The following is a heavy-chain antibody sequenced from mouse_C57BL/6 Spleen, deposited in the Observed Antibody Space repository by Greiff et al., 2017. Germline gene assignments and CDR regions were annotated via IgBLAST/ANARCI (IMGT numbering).Heavy chain of an antibody. J-gene: IGHJ4*01. CDR3: ARGDSNYPYYAMDY. Sequence: QVHVKQPGAELVRPGTSVKLSCKASGYTFTSYWMHWVKQRPGQGLEWIGVIDPSDSYTNYNQKFKGKATLTVDTSSSTSYMQLSSLTSEDAAVYYCARGDSNYPYYAMDYWGQGTSVTVSS. V-gene: IGHV1-59*01. CDR1: GYTFTSYW. CDR2: IDPSDSYT. D-gene: IGHD2-5*01.